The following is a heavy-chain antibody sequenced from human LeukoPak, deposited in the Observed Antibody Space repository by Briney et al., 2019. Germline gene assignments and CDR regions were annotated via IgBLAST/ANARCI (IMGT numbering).Heavy chain of an antibody. CDR2: FDPEDGET. CDR1: GYTLTELS. V-gene: IGHV1-24*01. D-gene: IGHD3-10*01. Sequence: ASVKVSCKVSGYTLTELSMHWVRQAPGKGLEWMGGFDPEDGETIYAQKFQGRVTMTEDTSTDTAYMELSSLRSDDTAVYYCARENSMDYFRGPFDPFDIWGQGTMVTVSS. CDR3: ARENSMDYFRGPFDPFDI. J-gene: IGHJ3*02.